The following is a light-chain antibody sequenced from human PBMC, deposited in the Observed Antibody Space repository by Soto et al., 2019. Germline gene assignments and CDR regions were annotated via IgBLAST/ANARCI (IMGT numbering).Light chain of an antibody. J-gene: IGLJ2*01. CDR1: SSNIGSNT. CDR2: SNN. CDR3: AAWDDSLNGPV. V-gene: IGLV1-44*01. Sequence: QSVLTQPPSASGTPGQRVTISCSGSSSNIGSNTVNWYQQLPGTAPKLLIYSNNQLPSGVTDRFSGSKSGTSASLAISGLQSEDESAYYCAAWDDSLNGPVFGGGPNLTVL.